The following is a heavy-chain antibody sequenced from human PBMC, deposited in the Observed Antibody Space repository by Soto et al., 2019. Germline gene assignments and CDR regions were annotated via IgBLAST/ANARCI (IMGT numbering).Heavy chain of an antibody. V-gene: IGHV4-31*03. D-gene: IGHD6-6*01. J-gene: IGHJ6*02. CDR1: GGSISSGDYY. CDR2: NYYSGIT. CDR3: ARGSSIAGLYYGMDV. Sequence: QVQLQESGPGLVKPSQTLSLTCTVSGGSISSGDYYSTWIRQHPGKGLERIGYNYYSGITYYNPSLKSRVTISLDTSKNQFSVKLSSVTAADTAVYYCARGSSIAGLYYGMDVWGQGTTVTVSS.